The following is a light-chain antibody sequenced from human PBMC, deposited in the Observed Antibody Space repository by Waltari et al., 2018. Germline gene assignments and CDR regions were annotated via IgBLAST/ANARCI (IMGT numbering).Light chain of an antibody. CDR3: QHYNNLPLT. V-gene: IGKV3-15*01. CDR2: GAS. Sequence: EVVMTQSPVTLSLSPGVRATLSGWASQHVGTHVAWYQLKPGQAPRLPRYGASTRATGVPGRFSGSGSGTGFALTISSLQSEDSAVYYCQHYNNLPLTFGGGTKVEI. J-gene: IGKJ4*01. CDR1: QHVGTH.